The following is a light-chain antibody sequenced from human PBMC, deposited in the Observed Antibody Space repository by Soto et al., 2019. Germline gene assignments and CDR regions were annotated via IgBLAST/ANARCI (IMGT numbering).Light chain of an antibody. J-gene: IGKJ1*01. CDR3: KQYNNWPQT. Sequence: DIQMTQSPSTLSASVGDRVTITCRASQSISSWLAWYQQKPGKAHKLLIYDAYSLESGVQSRFSGSGSGTEFTLTIRSLQSEDFAEYHCKQYNNWPQTFGQGTKVDIK. V-gene: IGKV1-5*01. CDR2: DAY. CDR1: QSISSW.